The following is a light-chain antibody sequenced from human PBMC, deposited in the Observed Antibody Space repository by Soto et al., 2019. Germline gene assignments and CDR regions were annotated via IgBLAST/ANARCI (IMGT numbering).Light chain of an antibody. V-gene: IGLV2-11*01. CDR2: DVN. Sequence: QSALTQPRSVSASPGQSVTISCTGTSSDIGTFDYVSWYQQHPGKAPQLIIYDVNKRPSGIPARFSGSKSGYTASLTISGLQTDDEGDYYCCSYAGSYTMIFGGGTKGTVL. CDR1: SSDIGTFDY. J-gene: IGLJ2*01. CDR3: CSYAGSYTMI.